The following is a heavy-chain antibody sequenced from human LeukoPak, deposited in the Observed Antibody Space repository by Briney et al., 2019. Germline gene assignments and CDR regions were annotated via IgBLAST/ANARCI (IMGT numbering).Heavy chain of an antibody. V-gene: IGHV4-59*08. J-gene: IGHJ3*02. Sequence: SETLSLTCTVSGGSISSYYWSWIRQPPGKGLEWIGYMYYSGSTNYKPSLKSRVTISVDTSKNQISLNLRSVTAADTAVYYCARHSGRGNAFDIWGQGTRVTVSS. CDR3: ARHSGRGNAFDI. CDR2: MYYSGST. CDR1: GGSISSYY. D-gene: IGHD6-25*01.